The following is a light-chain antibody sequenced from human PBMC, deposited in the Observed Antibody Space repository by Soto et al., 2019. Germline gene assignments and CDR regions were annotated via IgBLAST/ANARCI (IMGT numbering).Light chain of an antibody. V-gene: IGKV3-11*01. CDR3: QQRSSWPRIT. Sequence: LSQAPAPLSLAPGGKATLSLRASQSVRSYLAWYQQKPGQAPRLLIYDASNRAPGIPARFSGSGSGTDFTLTISSLEPDDFAVYYCQQRSSWPRITFGQGTRLEIK. CDR2: DAS. CDR1: QSVRSY. J-gene: IGKJ5*01.